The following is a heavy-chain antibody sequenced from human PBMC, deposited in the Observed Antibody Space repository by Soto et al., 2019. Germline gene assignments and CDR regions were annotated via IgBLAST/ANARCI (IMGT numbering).Heavy chain of an antibody. CDR2: ISDSGNT. J-gene: IGHJ4*02. CDR1: GGSISSYF. V-gene: IGHV4-59*08. Sequence: QAQLQESGPGLVKPSETLSLTCTVSGGSISSYFWSWIRQPPGKGLEWIGHISDSGNTNYNPSLSSRVIISVDTSQNHLSLKLGSVTAADTAVYYCARHYRTGWYGFDYWGQGTLVTVSS. D-gene: IGHD6-19*01. CDR3: ARHYRTGWYGFDY.